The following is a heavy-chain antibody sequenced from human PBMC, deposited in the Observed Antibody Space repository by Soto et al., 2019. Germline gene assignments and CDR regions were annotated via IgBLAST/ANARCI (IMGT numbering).Heavy chain of an antibody. D-gene: IGHD2-8*01. CDR2: IYSGGST. CDR1: GFTVSSNY. CDR3: VKERSGVPFDY. V-gene: IGHV3-66*01. Sequence: GGSLRLSCAASGFTVSSNYMSWVRQAPGKGLEWVSVIYSGGSTYYADSVKGRFTISRDNSKNTLYLQMSSLRAEDTAVYYCVKERSGVPFDYWGQGTLVTVSS. J-gene: IGHJ4*02.